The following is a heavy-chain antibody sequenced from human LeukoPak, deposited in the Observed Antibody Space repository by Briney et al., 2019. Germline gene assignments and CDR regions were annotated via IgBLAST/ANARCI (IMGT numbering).Heavy chain of an antibody. V-gene: IGHV1-18*01. CDR2: ISAYNGNT. J-gene: IGHJ4*02. Sequence: ASVKVSCKASGDTFNNYVITWVRQAPGQGLEWMGWISAYNGNTNYAQKLQGRVTMTTDTSTSTAYMELRSLRSDDTAVYYCARGPGIVVVPAAMPFDYWGQGTLVTVSS. D-gene: IGHD2-2*01. CDR1: GDTFNNYV. CDR3: ARGPGIVVVPAAMPFDY.